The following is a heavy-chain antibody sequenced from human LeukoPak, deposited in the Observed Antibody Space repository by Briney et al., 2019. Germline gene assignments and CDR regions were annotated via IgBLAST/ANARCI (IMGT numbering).Heavy chain of an antibody. CDR1: GVSISSSNW. CDR2: IDHSGST. D-gene: IGHD2/OR15-2a*01. J-gene: IGHJ4*02. V-gene: IGHV4-4*02. CDR3: ARVNRGYYFDY. Sequence: TSGTLSLTCAVSGVSISSSNWWSWVRQPPGKGLEWIWEIDHSGSTNYNPSLKSRVTISVDKSKNQFSLKLSSVTAADTAVSYCARVNRGYYFDYWGQGTLVTVSS.